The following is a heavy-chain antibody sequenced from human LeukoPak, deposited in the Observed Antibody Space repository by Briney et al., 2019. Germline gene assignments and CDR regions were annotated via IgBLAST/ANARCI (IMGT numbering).Heavy chain of an antibody. V-gene: IGHV3-7*01. CDR2: INQDGSGK. J-gene: IGHJ4*02. D-gene: IGHD1-26*01. CDR1: GFTFNNHW. CDR3: AKASIAGAIGVLDY. Sequence: GGSLRLSCAAFGFTFNNHWMSWVRQAPGKGLEWVANINQDGSGKHYVDSVKGRFTISRDNAKNSLYLQMNSLRAEDTAVYFCAKASIAGAIGVLDYWGQGTLVTVSS.